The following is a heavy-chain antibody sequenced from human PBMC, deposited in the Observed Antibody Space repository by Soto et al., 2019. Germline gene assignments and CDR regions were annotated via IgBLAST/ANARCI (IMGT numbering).Heavy chain of an antibody. V-gene: IGHV3-33*01. D-gene: IGHD3-10*01. Sequence: QVQLVESGGGVVQPGRSLRLSCAASGFTFSSYGMHWVRQAPGKGLEWVAVIWYDGSNKYYADSVKGRFTISRDNSKNTLDLQMNSGRAEDTAVYYWARGRRYDYGAGNAAPFDYWGQGTLVTVSS. CDR3: ARGRRYDYGAGNAAPFDY. J-gene: IGHJ4*02. CDR2: IWYDGSNK. CDR1: GFTFSSYG.